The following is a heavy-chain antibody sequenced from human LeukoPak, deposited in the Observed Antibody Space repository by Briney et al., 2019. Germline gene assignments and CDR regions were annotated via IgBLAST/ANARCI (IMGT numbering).Heavy chain of an antibody. CDR1: GFTFSSYW. V-gene: IGHV3-74*01. CDR2: VSSDGSST. D-gene: IGHD3-22*01. J-gene: IGHJ3*02. CDR3: ASGYYDSSNAFHI. Sequence: GSLRLSCPASGFTFSSYWMHWVRQAPGKGLVWVSRVSSDGSSTSYADSVKGRFTISRDNAKNTLYLQMNSLRAEDTAVYYCASGYYDSSNAFHIWGQGTMVTVSS.